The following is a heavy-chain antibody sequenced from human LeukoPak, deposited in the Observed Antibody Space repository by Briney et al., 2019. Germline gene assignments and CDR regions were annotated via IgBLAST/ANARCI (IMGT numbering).Heavy chain of an antibody. D-gene: IGHD3-22*01. Sequence: SETLSLTCTVSGYSISSCYYWGWRQPPPGKVLEWIGSIYHSGSTYYNPSLKSRVTISVDTSKNQFSLKLSSVTAADTAVYYCARGRPHTMIVVVDLGQYFDYWGQGTLVTVSS. J-gene: IGHJ4*02. V-gene: IGHV4-38-2*02. CDR1: GYSISSCYY. CDR2: IYHSGST. CDR3: ARGRPHTMIVVVDLGQYFDY.